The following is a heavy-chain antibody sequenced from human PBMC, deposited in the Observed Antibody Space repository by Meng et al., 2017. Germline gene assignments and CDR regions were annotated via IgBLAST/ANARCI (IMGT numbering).Heavy chain of an antibody. CDR1: GGTFSSYA. Sequence: GEVGQSGVEGKKPGSSVKVCCKASGGTFSSYAISWVRQAPGQGLEWMGGIIPIFGTANYAQKFQGRVTITADESTSTAYMELSSLRSEDTAVYYCARDYGDYAWIAKRWFDPWGQGTLVTVSS. CDR3: ARDYGDYAWIAKRWFDP. V-gene: IGHV1-69*01. CDR2: IIPIFGTA. J-gene: IGHJ5*02. D-gene: IGHD4-17*01.